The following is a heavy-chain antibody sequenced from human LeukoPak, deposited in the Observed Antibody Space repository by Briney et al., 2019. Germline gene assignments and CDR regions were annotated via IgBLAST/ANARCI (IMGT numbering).Heavy chain of an antibody. J-gene: IGHJ6*04. CDR3: AKVFTVEDV. Sequence: PSETLSLTCTVSGGSISSYFWSWIRQPPGKGLEWIGRFYTSGNTNYNPSLKSRVTMSVDTSKNQFFLNLTSVTAADAAIYYCAKVFTVEDVWGKGTTVTVSS. CDR2: FYTSGNT. CDR1: GGSISSYF. V-gene: IGHV4-4*07.